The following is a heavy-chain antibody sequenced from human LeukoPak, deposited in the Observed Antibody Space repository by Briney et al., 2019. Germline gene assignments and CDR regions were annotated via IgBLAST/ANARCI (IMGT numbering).Heavy chain of an antibody. CDR1: GGSISSYY. CDR2: IYYSGSN. J-gene: IGHJ6*02. CDR3: ARSSYSSSWPYYYYYGMDV. D-gene: IGHD6-13*01. Sequence: SETLSLTCTVSGGSISSYYWSWIRQPPGKGLEWIGYIYYSGSNNYNPSLKSRVTISVDTSKNQFSLKLSSVTAADTAVYYCARSSYSSSWPYYYYYGMDVWGQGTTVTVSS. V-gene: IGHV4-59*01.